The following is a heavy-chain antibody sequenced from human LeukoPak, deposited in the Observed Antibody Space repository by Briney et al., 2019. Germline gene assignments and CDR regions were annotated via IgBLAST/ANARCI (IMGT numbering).Heavy chain of an antibody. D-gene: IGHD5-18*01. CDR3: ARHEEGYSYLYYFDY. Sequence: SETLSLTCTVSGGSISSSSYYWGWIRQPPGTGLEWIGSIYYSGSTYYNPSIKSRVTISVDTSKNQFSLKLSSVTAADTAVYYCARHEEGYSYLYYFDYWGQGTLATVSS. J-gene: IGHJ4*02. CDR1: GGSISSSSYY. CDR2: IYYSGST. V-gene: IGHV4-39*01.